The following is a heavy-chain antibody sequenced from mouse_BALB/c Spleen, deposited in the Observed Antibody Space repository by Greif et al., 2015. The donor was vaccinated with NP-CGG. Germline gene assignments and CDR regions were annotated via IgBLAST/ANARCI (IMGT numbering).Heavy chain of an antibody. V-gene: IGHV3-6*02. J-gene: IGHJ2*01. CDR1: GYSITSGYY. Sequence: EVQRVESGPGLVKPSQSLSLTCSVTGYSITSGYYWNWIRQFPGNKLEWMGYISYDGSNNYNPSLKNRISITRDTSKNQFFLKLNSVTTEDTATYYCARLYPDYFDYWGQGTTLTVSS. CDR3: ARLYPDYFDY. CDR2: ISYDGSN. D-gene: IGHD2-12*01.